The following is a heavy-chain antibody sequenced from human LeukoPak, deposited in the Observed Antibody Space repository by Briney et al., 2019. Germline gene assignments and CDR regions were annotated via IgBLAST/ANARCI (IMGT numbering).Heavy chain of an antibody. J-gene: IGHJ4*02. Sequence: PSETLSLTCTVSGGSISSSSYYWGWIRQPPGKGLEWIGSIYYSGTTYYNPSLKSRVTISVDTSKNQFSLKLSSVTAADTAVYYCARVSTVTTVNFDYWGQGTLVTVSS. CDR2: IYYSGTT. D-gene: IGHD4-17*01. V-gene: IGHV4-39*01. CDR1: GGSISSSSYY. CDR3: ARVSTVTTVNFDY.